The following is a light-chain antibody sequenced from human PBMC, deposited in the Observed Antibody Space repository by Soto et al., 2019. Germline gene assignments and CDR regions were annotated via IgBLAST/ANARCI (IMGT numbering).Light chain of an antibody. CDR3: QKYNSVPLT. Sequence: DIQMTQSPSSLSASVGDRVTITCRASQGISNYLAWYQQRPGKVPKLLIYAASTLRSGVPSRFSGSGSGTDFTLTISSLQPEDVATYYCQKYNSVPLTFGGGTKVEI. J-gene: IGKJ4*01. CDR1: QGISNY. V-gene: IGKV1-27*01. CDR2: AAS.